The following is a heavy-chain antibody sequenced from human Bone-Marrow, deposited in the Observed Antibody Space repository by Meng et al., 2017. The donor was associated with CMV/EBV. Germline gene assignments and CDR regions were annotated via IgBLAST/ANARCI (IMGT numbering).Heavy chain of an antibody. CDR3: ARDVDYGGNRAMGAFDI. CDR2: INQDGSEK. V-gene: IGHV3-7*01. CDR1: GFTFSNYW. D-gene: IGHD4-23*01. Sequence: GESLKISCAASGFTFSNYWMTWVRQAPGKGLEWVANINQDGSEKYYVDSVKGRCTFSRDNAKNSLYLQMNSLRAEDAAVYYCARDVDYGGNRAMGAFDIWGQGTMVTVSS. J-gene: IGHJ3*02.